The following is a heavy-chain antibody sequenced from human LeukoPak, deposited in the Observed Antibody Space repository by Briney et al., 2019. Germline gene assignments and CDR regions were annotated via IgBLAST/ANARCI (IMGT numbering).Heavy chain of an antibody. J-gene: IGHJ4*02. V-gene: IGHV3-30*03. Sequence: GGSLRLSCAASGFTFSSYGMHWVRQAPGKGPEWVAVISYDGSNKYYADSVKGRFTISRDNSKNTLYLQMNSLRAEDTAVYYCATGRRYFANWGQGTLVTVSS. CDR2: ISYDGSNK. D-gene: IGHD1-20*01. CDR1: GFTFSSYG. CDR3: ATGRRYFAN.